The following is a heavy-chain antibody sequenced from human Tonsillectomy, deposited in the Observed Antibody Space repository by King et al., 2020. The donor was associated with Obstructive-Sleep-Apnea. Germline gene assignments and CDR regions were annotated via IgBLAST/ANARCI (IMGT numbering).Heavy chain of an antibody. CDR3: AKDMGTPIISFLLSYYYGMDV. Sequence: VQLVESGGGLVQPGGSLRLSCAASGFTFSNYAMHWVRQAPGKGLEYVSAISSNGGSTFYATFVGGRFTVSRDNSKNTLYLQMGSLRAEDTAVYYCAKDMGTPIISFLLSYYYGMDVWGQGTTVTVSS. D-gene: IGHD3-16*01. J-gene: IGHJ6*02. CDR2: ISSNGGST. V-gene: IGHV3-64*01. CDR1: GFTFSNYA.